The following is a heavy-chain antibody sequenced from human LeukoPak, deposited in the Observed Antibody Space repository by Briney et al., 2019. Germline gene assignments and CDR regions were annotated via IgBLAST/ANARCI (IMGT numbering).Heavy chain of an antibody. V-gene: IGHV3-30*19. D-gene: IGHD6-13*01. CDR3: ARAPGIAAAGTLY. CDR1: GFTFSNYG. CDR2: ISYDGSNK. Sequence: GGSLRLSCATTGFTFSNYGMHWARQAPGKGLEWVAVISYDGSNKYYADSVKGRFTISRDNSKNTLYLQMNSLRAEDTAVYYCARAPGIAAAGTLYWGQGTLVTVSS. J-gene: IGHJ4*02.